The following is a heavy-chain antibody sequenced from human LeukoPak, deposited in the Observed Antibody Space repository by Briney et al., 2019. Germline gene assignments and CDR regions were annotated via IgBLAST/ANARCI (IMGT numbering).Heavy chain of an antibody. D-gene: IGHD5-18*01. Sequence: SETLSLTCVVSGGSLSGYYWSWIRQPPGKGPEWIGEINHSGDTNYNPSLKSRVTILVDTSRNQFSLKLTSVTAADTAVYHCARRGRGYSYGRPFDYWGLGTLVTVSS. CDR1: GGSLSGYY. CDR2: INHSGDT. CDR3: ARRGRGYSYGRPFDY. V-gene: IGHV4-34*01. J-gene: IGHJ4*02.